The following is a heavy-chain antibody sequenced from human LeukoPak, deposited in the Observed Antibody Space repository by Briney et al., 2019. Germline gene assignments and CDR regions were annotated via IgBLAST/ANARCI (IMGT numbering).Heavy chain of an antibody. V-gene: IGHV4-34*01. CDR2: INHSGST. D-gene: IGHD3-10*01. Sequence: PSETLSLTCAVYGGSFSGYYWSWIRQPPGKGLEWIGEINHSGSTNYNPSLKSRVTISVDTSKNQFSLKLSSVTAADTAVYYCARGYYGSGSPSPFDYWGQGTLVTVSS. J-gene: IGHJ4*02. CDR3: ARGYYGSGSPSPFDY. CDR1: GGSFSGYY.